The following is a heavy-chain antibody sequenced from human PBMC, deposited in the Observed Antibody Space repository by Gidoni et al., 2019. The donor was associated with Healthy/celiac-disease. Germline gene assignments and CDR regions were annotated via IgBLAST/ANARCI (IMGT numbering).Heavy chain of an antibody. CDR1: GGSISSSSYY. V-gene: IGHV4-39*01. J-gene: IGHJ3*02. Sequence: QLQLQESGPGLVKPSETLSLTCTVSGGSISSSSYYWGWIRQPPGKGLEWIGSIYYSGSTYYNPSLKSRVTISVDTSKNQFSLKLSSVTAADTAVYYCARREVVPAAILDAFDIWGQGTMVTVSS. D-gene: IGHD2-2*02. CDR2: IYYSGST. CDR3: ARREVVPAAILDAFDI.